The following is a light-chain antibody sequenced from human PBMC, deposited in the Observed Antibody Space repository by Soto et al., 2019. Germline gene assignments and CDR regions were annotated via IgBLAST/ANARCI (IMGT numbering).Light chain of an antibody. Sequence: EVVLTQAPATLSVSPGEGASLSCSASQSVNSLLAWYQQKPGQAPRLLIYAASTRATGIPDRFSGSGSGTEFTLTISSLQSEDFAVYYCQQYNNWPITFGQGTRLDI. CDR1: QSVNSL. CDR3: QQYNNWPIT. CDR2: AAS. V-gene: IGKV3-15*01. J-gene: IGKJ5*01.